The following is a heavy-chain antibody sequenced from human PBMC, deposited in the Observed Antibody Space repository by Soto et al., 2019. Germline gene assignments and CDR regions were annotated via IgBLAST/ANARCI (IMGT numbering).Heavy chain of an antibody. J-gene: IGHJ3*02. D-gene: IGHD6-13*01. CDR1: GYTFTSYY. V-gene: IGHV1-46*01. CDR3: ARVPQQLVLEGAFDI. CDR2: INPSGGST. Sequence: ASVKVSCKVSGYTFTSYYMHWVRQAPGQGLEWMGIINPSGGSTSYAQKFQGRVTMTRDTSTSTVYMELSSLRSEDTAVYYCARVPQQLVLEGAFDIWGQGTMVTVSS.